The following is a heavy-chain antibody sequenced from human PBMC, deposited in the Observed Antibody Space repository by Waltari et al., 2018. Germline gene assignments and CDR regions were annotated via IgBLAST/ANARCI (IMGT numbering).Heavy chain of an antibody. Sequence: QVQLVESGGGVVQPGRSLRLSCAASGFTFRSYDMHWVRPAPGRGLEGWEGIWYDGRNKYYADSVKCRFTISRDNSKNTLYRQMNSLRAEDTAVYYCARDINAGTDYWGQGTLVTVSS. V-gene: IGHV3-33*01. CDR1: GFTFRSYD. D-gene: IGHD1-1*01. J-gene: IGHJ4*02. CDR2: IWYDGRNK. CDR3: ARDINAGTDY.